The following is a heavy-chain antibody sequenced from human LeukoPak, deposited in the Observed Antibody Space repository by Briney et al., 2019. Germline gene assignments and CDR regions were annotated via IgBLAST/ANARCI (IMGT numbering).Heavy chain of an antibody. CDR3: ARVVRYSSGLKGVDY. D-gene: IGHD6-19*01. CDR2: IYYSGNT. Sequence: SETLSLTCTVSGGAISSYFWTWIRQPPGSGLEWIGYIYYSGNTNYNPALKSRVTISIDTSKNQFSLKLNSVTAADTAIYYCARVVRYSSGLKGVDYWGQGTLVTVSS. V-gene: IGHV4-59*01. CDR1: GGAISSYF. J-gene: IGHJ4*02.